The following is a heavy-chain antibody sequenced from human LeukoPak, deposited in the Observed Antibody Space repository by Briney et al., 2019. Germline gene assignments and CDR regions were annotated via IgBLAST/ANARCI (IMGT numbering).Heavy chain of an antibody. CDR2: IWYDGSNK. Sequence: PGRSLRLSCAAYGFTFSNHGMHWVRQAPGKGLERVAVIWYDGSNKSYADSVRGRFTIYRDNSTNPLYLQMKSLRAEGMSVYYCARDRPGTVTTFDYRGQGTLVTVSS. D-gene: IGHD4-17*01. J-gene: IGHJ4*02. CDR1: GFTFSNHG. CDR3: ARDRPGTVTTFDY. V-gene: IGHV3-33*01.